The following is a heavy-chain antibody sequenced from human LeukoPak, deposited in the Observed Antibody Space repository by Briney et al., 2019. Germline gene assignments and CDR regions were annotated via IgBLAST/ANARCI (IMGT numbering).Heavy chain of an antibody. V-gene: IGHV4-34*01. Sequence: PSETLSLTCAVYGGSFSGYYWSWIRQPPGKGLEWIGEINHSGSTNYNPSLKSRVTISVDTSKNQFSLKLSSVTAADTAVYYCAREGSSGWHDAFDIWGQGTMVTVSS. CDR1: GGSFSGYY. J-gene: IGHJ3*02. CDR3: AREGSSGWHDAFDI. D-gene: IGHD6-19*01. CDR2: INHSGST.